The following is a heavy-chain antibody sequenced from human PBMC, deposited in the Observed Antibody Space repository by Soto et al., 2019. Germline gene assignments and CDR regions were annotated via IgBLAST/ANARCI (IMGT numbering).Heavy chain of an antibody. CDR3: ARDERVATIVYYCGMDV. CDR1: GGTFSSYA. V-gene: IGHV1-69*12. Sequence: QVQLVQSGAEVKKPGSSVKVSCKASGGTFSSYAISWVRQAPGQGLEWMGGIIPIFGTANYAQKFQGRVTITVDESPSTAYMELSSLRSEDTAVYYCARDERVATIVYYCGMDVWGQGTTVTVSS. J-gene: IGHJ6*02. CDR2: IIPIFGTA. D-gene: IGHD5-12*01.